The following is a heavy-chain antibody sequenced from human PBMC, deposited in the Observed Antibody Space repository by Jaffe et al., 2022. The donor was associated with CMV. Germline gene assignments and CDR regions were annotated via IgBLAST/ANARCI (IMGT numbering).Heavy chain of an antibody. Sequence: QVQLVQSGAEVKKPGASVKVSCKASGYTFTGYYMHWVRQAPGQGLEWMGWINPNSGGTNYAQKFQGRVTMTRDTSISTAYMELSRLRSDDTAVYYCARDLYYYGSGSYSLVYYYGMDVWGQGTTVTVSS. CDR2: INPNSGGT. J-gene: IGHJ6*02. D-gene: IGHD3-10*01. CDR1: GYTFTGYY. V-gene: IGHV1-2*02. CDR3: ARDLYYYGSGSYSLVYYYGMDV.